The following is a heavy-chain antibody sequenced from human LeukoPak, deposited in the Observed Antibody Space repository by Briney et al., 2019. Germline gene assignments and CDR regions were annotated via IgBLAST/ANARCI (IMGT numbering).Heavy chain of an antibody. Sequence: SETLSLTCTVSSYSISRGYYWGWIRQSPGKGLEWIGNIHHGGSTSYNPSLKSRVTISLDMSKNQFSLKLNSVTAADTAVYYCARRLGARELFDAFDIWGQGTMVTVSS. CDR1: SYSISRGYY. CDR2: IHHGGST. J-gene: IGHJ3*02. V-gene: IGHV4-38-2*02. D-gene: IGHD1-26*01. CDR3: ARRLGARELFDAFDI.